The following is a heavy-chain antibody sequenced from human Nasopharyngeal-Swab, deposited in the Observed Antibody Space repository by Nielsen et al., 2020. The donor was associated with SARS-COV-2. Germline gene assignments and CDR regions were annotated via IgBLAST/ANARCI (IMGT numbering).Heavy chain of an antibody. CDR2: INTNTGNP. J-gene: IGHJ4*02. V-gene: IGHV7-4-1*02. CDR3: ARDHRGYGSGSYPDY. Sequence: WVRQAPGQGLEWMGWINTNTGNPTYAQGFTGRFVFSLDTSVSTAYLQISSLKAEDTAVYYCARDHRGYGSGSYPDYWGQGTLVTVSS. D-gene: IGHD3-10*01.